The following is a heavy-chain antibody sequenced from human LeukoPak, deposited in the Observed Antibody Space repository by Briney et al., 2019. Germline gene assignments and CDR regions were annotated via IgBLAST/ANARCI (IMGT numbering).Heavy chain of an antibody. J-gene: IGHJ5*02. D-gene: IGHD6-19*01. CDR3: ARVPGVADSYDP. CDR2: INPNSGGT. CDR1: GYTFTGYY. V-gene: IGHV1-2*02. Sequence: GASVKVSCKASGYTFTGYYMHWVRQAPGQGLEWMGWINPNSGGTNYAQKFQGRVTMTRDTSISTAYMELSRLRSDDAAVYYCARVPGVADSYDPWGQGTLVTVSS.